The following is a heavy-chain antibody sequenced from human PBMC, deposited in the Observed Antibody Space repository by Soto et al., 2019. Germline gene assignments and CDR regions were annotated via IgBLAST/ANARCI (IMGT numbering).Heavy chain of an antibody. CDR1: GGSISSYY. V-gene: IGHV4-59*01. J-gene: IGHJ6*02. CDR3: ARDAGGYYYYYGMDV. CDR2: IYYSGST. Sequence: QVQLQESGPGLVKPSETLSLTCSVSGGSISSYYWSWIRQPPGKGLEWIGYIYYSGSTNYNPSLKSRVTISVDTSKKQFSLKLSSVTAADTAVYYCARDAGGYYYYYGMDVCGQGTTVTVSS. D-gene: IGHD3-16*01.